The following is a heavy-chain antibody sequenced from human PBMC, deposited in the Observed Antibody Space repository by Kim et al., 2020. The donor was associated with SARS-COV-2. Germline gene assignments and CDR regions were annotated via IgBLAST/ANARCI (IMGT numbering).Heavy chain of an antibody. Sequence: GGSLRLSCAASGFTFSSYSMNWVRQAPGKGLEWVSSISSSSSYIYYADSVKGRFTISRDNAKNSLYLQMNSLRAEDTAVYYCARELNYYDSSGPGGMDVWGQGTTVTVSS. D-gene: IGHD3-22*01. CDR1: GFTFSSYS. CDR2: ISSSSSYI. J-gene: IGHJ6*02. CDR3: ARELNYYDSSGPGGMDV. V-gene: IGHV3-21*01.